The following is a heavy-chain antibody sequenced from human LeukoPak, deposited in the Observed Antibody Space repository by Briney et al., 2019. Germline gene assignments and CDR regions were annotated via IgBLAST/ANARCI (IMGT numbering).Heavy chain of an antibody. Sequence: GGSLRLSCAASGFTFSSYWMHWVRQAPGKGLVWVSRINSDGSSTSYADSVKGRLTISRDNAKNTLYLQMNSLRAEDTAVYYRARMVRGVIMPFDYWGQGTLVTVSS. D-gene: IGHD3-10*01. CDR1: GFTFSSYW. J-gene: IGHJ4*02. CDR2: INSDGSST. V-gene: IGHV3-74*01. CDR3: ARMVRGVIMPFDY.